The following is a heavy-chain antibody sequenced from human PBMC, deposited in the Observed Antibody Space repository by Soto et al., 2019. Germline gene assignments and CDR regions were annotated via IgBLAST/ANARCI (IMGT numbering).Heavy chain of an antibody. CDR2: IYYSGST. CDR1: GGSISSYY. D-gene: IGHD3-9*01. J-gene: IGHJ5*02. CDR3: ARHAFRDIFTGYSRVYNWFDP. V-gene: IGHV4-59*08. Sequence: QVQLQESGPGLVKPSETLSLTCSVSGGSISSYYWSWIRQPPGKGLEWIGYIYYSGSTNYNPSLKSRVTIAVATSKNQFSLKLSSVTAADTAVYYCARHAFRDIFTGYSRVYNWFDPWGQGTLVTVSS.